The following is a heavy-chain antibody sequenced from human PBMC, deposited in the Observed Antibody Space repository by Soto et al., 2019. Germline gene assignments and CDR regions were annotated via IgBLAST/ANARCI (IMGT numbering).Heavy chain of an antibody. CDR1: VGSINSYY. Sequence: SEALSLTCTVSVGSINSYYWSWIRQTPGKGLEWVGFMYYSETTKYNPSLKGRVNMSLDTSKNQVSLHLKSVTAADTAVYYCARANSSTWYKLEYKWFDPWGQGTLVTVSS. CDR3: ARANSSTWYKLEYKWFDP. D-gene: IGHD6-13*01. CDR2: MYYSETT. J-gene: IGHJ5*02. V-gene: IGHV4-59*01.